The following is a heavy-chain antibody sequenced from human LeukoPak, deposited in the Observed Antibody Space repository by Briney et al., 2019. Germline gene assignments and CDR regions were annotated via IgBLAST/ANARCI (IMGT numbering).Heavy chain of an antibody. Sequence: SETLSLTCAVYGGSFSGYYWSWIRQPPGKGLEWIGEINHSGSTNYNPSLKSRVTISVDTSKNQFSLKLSSVTAADTAVYYCARGRRRAAAGTQDWFDPWGQGTLVTVSS. V-gene: IGHV4-34*01. J-gene: IGHJ5*02. D-gene: IGHD6-13*01. CDR3: ARGRRRAAAGTQDWFDP. CDR2: INHSGST. CDR1: GGSFSGYY.